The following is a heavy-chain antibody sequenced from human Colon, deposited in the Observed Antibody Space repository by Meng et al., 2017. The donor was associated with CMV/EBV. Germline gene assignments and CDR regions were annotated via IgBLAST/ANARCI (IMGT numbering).Heavy chain of an antibody. CDR1: GFTLSNYA. D-gene: IGHD3-10*01. V-gene: IGHV3-23*01. CDR2: ISGAGVST. J-gene: IGHJ4*02. Sequence: VLLLESGGGLIPPGGSLTLSCEVSGFTLSNYAMSWVRQAPGKGLEWVSSISGAGVSTYYADSVKGRFTISRDNSKNTLSLQINSLRAEDTAIYYCAKAPRLSGSYYYFESWGQGTLVTVSS. CDR3: AKAPRLSGSYYYFES.